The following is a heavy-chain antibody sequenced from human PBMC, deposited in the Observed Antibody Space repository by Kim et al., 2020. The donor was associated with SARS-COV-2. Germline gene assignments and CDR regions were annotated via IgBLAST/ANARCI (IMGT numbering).Heavy chain of an antibody. CDR1: GGSISSYY. Sequence: SETLSLTCTVSGGSISSYYWSWIRQPPGKGLEWIGYIYYSGSTNYNPSLKSRVTISVDTSKNQFSLKLSSVTAADTAVYYCARGVDYYGSGSKTPLGAFDIWGQGTMVTVSS. CDR2: IYYSGST. CDR3: ARGVDYYGSGSKTPLGAFDI. J-gene: IGHJ3*02. D-gene: IGHD3-10*01. V-gene: IGHV4-59*13.